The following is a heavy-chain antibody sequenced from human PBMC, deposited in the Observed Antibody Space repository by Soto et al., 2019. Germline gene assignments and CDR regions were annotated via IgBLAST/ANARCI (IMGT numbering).Heavy chain of an antibody. J-gene: IGHJ3*02. CDR1: GGSISPYY. D-gene: IGHD2-8*02. Sequence: QVQLQESGPGLVKSSETLSLTCTVSGGSISPYYWSWIRQPPGKGLEWVGLIYYGGSTDYNSSLTSRVSISVDTSKNQFSLKLTSVTAADTAVYYCARDRTGFDAFDIWGQGTLVTVSS. CDR2: IYYGGST. V-gene: IGHV4-59*01. CDR3: ARDRTGFDAFDI.